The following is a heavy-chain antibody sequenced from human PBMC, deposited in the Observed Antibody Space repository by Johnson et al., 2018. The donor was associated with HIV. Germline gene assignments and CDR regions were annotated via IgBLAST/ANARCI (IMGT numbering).Heavy chain of an antibody. CDR2: LSYDGSTK. CDR1: GFTFSSYA. J-gene: IGHJ3*01. CDR3: AGGSSGSFDL. V-gene: IGHV3-30*04. D-gene: IGHD6-6*01. Sequence: QVQLVESGGGVVQPGRSLRLSCAASGFTFSSYAMHWVRQAPGKGLEWVASLSYDGSTKDYADSVKGRFTISREISKNSLYLQMNSLRAEDPAIYYCAGGSSGSFDLWGRGTMVTVSS.